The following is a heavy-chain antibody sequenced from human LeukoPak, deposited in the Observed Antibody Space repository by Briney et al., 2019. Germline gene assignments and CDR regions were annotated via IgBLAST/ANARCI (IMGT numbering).Heavy chain of an antibody. J-gene: IGHJ6*02. Sequence: GGSLRRSCAASGFTFSSYGMHWVRQAPGKGLEWVAVIWYDGSNKYYADSVKGRFTISRDNSKNTLYLQMNSLRAEDTAVYYCARSSSSWYYYYGMDVWGQGTTVTVSS. CDR1: GFTFSSYG. V-gene: IGHV3-33*01. CDR2: IWYDGSNK. CDR3: ARSSSSWYYYYGMDV. D-gene: IGHD6-6*01.